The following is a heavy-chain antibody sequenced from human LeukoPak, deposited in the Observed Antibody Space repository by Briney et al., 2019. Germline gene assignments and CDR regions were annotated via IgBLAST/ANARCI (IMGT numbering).Heavy chain of an antibody. CDR3: ARRKYCSSTSCYLDYYYYMDV. Sequence: PSETLSLTCAVYGGSFSGYYWSWIRQPPGKGLKWIGEINHSGSTNCNPSLKSRVTISVDTSKNQFSLKLSSVTAADTAVYYCARRKYCSSTSCYLDYYYYMDVWGKGTTVTVSS. J-gene: IGHJ6*03. CDR1: GGSFSGYY. CDR2: INHSGST. D-gene: IGHD2-2*01. V-gene: IGHV4-34*01.